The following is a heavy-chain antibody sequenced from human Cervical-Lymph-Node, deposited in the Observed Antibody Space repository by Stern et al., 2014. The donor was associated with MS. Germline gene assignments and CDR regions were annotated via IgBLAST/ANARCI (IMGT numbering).Heavy chain of an antibody. J-gene: IGHJ6*02. CDR1: GFIFNNYG. V-gene: IGHV3-33*01. Sequence: VQLVESGGGVVQPGRSLRLSCAASGFIFNNYGAHWVRQAPGKRLQWGAVIWYDGSNKDYADSVKGRFTVSRDNSKNTLYLQMNSLRAEDTAVYYCARDAGNYFYGMDVWGQGTTVTVSS. CDR2: IWYDGSNK. CDR3: ARDAGNYFYGMDV.